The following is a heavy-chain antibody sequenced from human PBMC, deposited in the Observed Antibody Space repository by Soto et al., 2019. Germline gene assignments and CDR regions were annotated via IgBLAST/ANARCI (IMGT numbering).Heavy chain of an antibody. CDR1: CGSFIGYY. V-gene: IGHV4-34*01. CDR2: INHSGST. J-gene: IGHJ4*02. CDR3: ARGSTLYCSSTSCYGLDFDY. D-gene: IGHD2-2*01. Sequence: SETLSLTCAFYCGSFIGYYWSWIRQPPGKGLEWIGEINHSGSTNYNPSLKSRVTISVDTSKNQFSLKLSSVTAADTAVYYCARGSTLYCSSTSCYGLDFDYWGQGTPVTVSS.